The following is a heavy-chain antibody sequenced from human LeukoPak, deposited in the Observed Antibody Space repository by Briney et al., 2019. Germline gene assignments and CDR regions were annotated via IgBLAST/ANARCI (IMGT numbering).Heavy chain of an antibody. CDR1: GFTFSSYS. CDR2: ISSGSGTT. CDR3: AKDRGNDYGVFDY. J-gene: IGHJ4*02. Sequence: GGSLRLSCAASGFTFSSYSMNWVRQTPGKGLEWISYISSGSGTTYYGDSVQGRFITSRDNAKNSLHLQMNSLKDEDTGVYYCAKDRGNDYGVFDYWGQGTLVTVSS. D-gene: IGHD4-17*01. V-gene: IGHV3-48*02.